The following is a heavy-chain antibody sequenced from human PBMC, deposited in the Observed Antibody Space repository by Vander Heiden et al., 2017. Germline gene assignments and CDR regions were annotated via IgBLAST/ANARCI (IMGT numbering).Heavy chain of an antibody. CDR1: GGSISSGGYY. V-gene: IGHV4-31*02. J-gene: IGHJ5*02. Sequence: QVQLQESGPGLVTPSQTLSLTCTVPGGSISSGGYYWSWIRKHPGKGLEWIWYINCSGRTYYNPSLKSRVTISVDTSKNQFSLKLSSVTAADTAVYYCARRIGYCSSTSCYTTSKGWFDPWGQGTLVTVSS. CDR2: INCSGRT. D-gene: IGHD2-2*02. CDR3: ARRIGYCSSTSCYTTSKGWFDP.